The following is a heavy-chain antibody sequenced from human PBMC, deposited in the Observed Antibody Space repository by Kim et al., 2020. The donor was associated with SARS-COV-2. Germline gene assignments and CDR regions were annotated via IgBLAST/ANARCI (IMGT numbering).Heavy chain of an antibody. V-gene: IGHV1-69*01. J-gene: IGHJ4*02. D-gene: IGHD6-19*01. CDR3: ARASAVAGLFDY. Sequence: NYAQKVQGRVTITADESTSTAYMELSSLRSEDTAVYYCARASAVAGLFDYWGQGTLVTVSS.